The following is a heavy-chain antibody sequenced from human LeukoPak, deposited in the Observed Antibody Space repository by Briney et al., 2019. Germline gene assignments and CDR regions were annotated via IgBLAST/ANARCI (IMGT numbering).Heavy chain of an antibody. D-gene: IGHD6-6*01. CDR2: INHSGST. V-gene: IGHV4-34*01. CDR3: ARGSKGSSARGYYYYMEV. Sequence: SETLSLTCAVYGGSLSGYYWSWIRQPPGKGLEWIGEINHSGSTNYNPSLKSRVTISVDTSKNQFSLKLSSVTAADTAVYYCARGSKGSSARGYYYYMEVWGKGTTVTVSS. CDR1: GGSLSGYY. J-gene: IGHJ6*03.